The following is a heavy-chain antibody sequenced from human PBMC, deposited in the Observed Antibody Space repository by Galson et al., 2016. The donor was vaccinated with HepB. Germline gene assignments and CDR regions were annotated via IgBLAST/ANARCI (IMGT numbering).Heavy chain of an antibody. CDR3: AKDRPRGQAMTGWLLPRSPFDI. V-gene: IGHV3-23*01. Sequence: LRLSCAASGFPFSSYAMSWVRQAPGKGLEWVSAISGSGGNTYYADSVKDRFTISRDNSKNTLYLQMNSLRAEDTAVYYCAKDRPRGQAMTGWLLPRSPFDIWGQGTTVTVSS. D-gene: IGHD3-22*01. J-gene: IGHJ3*02. CDR2: ISGSGGNT. CDR1: GFPFSSYA.